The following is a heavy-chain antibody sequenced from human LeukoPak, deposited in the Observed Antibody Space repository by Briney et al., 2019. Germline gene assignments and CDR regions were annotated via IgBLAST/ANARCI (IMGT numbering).Heavy chain of an antibody. CDR3: ARGPPEAGYYAL. J-gene: IGHJ4*02. CDR1: GGSFSGYY. D-gene: IGHD3-9*01. CDR2: INHSGST. V-gene: IGHV4-34*01. Sequence: SETLSLTCAVYGGSFSGYYWSWIRQPPGKGLEWIGEINHSGSTNYNPSLKSRVTISVDTSKNQFSLKLSSVAAADTAVDYCARGPPEAGYYALWGQGTLVTVSP.